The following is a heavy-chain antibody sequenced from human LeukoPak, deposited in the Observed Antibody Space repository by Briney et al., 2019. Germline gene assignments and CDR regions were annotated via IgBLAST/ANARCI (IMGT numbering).Heavy chain of an antibody. D-gene: IGHD6-6*01. J-gene: IGHJ6*03. CDR3: ARDGSLYSSSGYYYYYMDV. CDR1: GYIFTSYF. Sequence: GASVKVSCKATGYIFTSYFMHWVRQAPGQGLEWMGLINPSGGSTRYAQKFQGRVTMTRDTSISTAYMELSRLRSDDTAVYYCARDGSLYSSSGYYYYYMDVWGKGTTVTVSS. CDR2: INPSGGST. V-gene: IGHV1-46*01.